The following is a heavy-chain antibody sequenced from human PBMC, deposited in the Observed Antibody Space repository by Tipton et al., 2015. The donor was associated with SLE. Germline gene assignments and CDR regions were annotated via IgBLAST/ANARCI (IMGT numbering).Heavy chain of an antibody. Sequence: SLRLSCAASGFTFSNAWMSWVRQAPGKGLEWVGFIRSKAYGRTTDYAAPVKGRFTISRDDSKNTLYLQMNSLKTEDTAVYYCTTGVTMIVVFGVAFDIWGQGTMVTVSS. J-gene: IGHJ3*02. CDR2: IRSKAYGRTT. CDR1: GFTFSNAW. CDR3: TTGVTMIVVFGVAFDI. D-gene: IGHD3-22*01. V-gene: IGHV3-15*01.